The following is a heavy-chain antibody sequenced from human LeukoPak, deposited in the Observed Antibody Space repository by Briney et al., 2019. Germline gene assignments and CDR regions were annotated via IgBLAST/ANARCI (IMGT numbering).Heavy chain of an antibody. CDR2: ISWDGGST. Sequence: PWGSLRLSCAASGFTFDDYAMHWVRQAPGKGLEWVSLISWDGGSTYYADSVKGRFTISRDNSKDSLYPQMNSLRAEDTALYYCAKDRDTFNSYYYGMDVWGKGTTVTVSS. CDR1: GFTFDDYA. V-gene: IGHV3-43D*04. D-gene: IGHD3-16*01. J-gene: IGHJ6*04. CDR3: AKDRDTFNSYYYGMDV.